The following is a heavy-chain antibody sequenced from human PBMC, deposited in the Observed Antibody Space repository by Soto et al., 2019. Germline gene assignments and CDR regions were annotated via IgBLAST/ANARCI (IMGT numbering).Heavy chain of an antibody. D-gene: IGHD3-10*01. CDR1: GFTFSSFW. Sequence: EVQLVESGGGLVQPGGSPRLSCVASGFTFSSFWMHWVRQAPGKGLVWVSRINAEGTSTNYADSMKGRFTISRDNAKNTLYPQMNSLRAEDTAIYYCARGASANYYNDYWGQGTLVTVSS. J-gene: IGHJ4*02. CDR3: ARGASANYYNDY. CDR2: INAEGTST. V-gene: IGHV3-74*01.